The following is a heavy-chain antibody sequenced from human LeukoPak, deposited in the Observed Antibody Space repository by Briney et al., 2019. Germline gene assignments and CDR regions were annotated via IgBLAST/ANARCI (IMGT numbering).Heavy chain of an antibody. V-gene: IGHV3-7*01. CDR3: ARGGGKMATIFDY. Sequence: GGSLRLSCAASGFTFSSYWMSWVRQAPGKGLEWVANIKQDGSEKYYVDSVKGRFTISRDNAKNSLYLQMNSLRAEDTAVYYCARGGGKMATIFDYWGQGTLVTVSS. D-gene: IGHD5-24*01. CDR2: IKQDGSEK. CDR1: GFTFSSYW. J-gene: IGHJ4*02.